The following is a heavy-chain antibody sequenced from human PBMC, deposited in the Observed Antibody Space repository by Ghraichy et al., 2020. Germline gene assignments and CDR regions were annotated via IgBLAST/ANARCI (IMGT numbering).Heavy chain of an antibody. J-gene: IGHJ6*02. Sequence: GGSLRLSCAASGFTFSSYSMNWVRQAPGKGLEWVSYISSSSSTIYYADSVKGRFTISRDNAKNSLYLQMNSLRDEDTAVYYCARRAAEYGDYVDYYYYGMDVWGQGTTVTVSS. D-gene: IGHD4-17*01. CDR3: ARRAAEYGDYVDYYYYGMDV. CDR1: GFTFSSYS. CDR2: ISSSSSTI. V-gene: IGHV3-48*02.